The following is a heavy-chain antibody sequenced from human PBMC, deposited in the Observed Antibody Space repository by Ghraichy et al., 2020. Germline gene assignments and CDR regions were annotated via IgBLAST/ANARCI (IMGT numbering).Heavy chain of an antibody. CDR3: ARERPFGDRYYYFYMDV. V-gene: IGHV4-4*02. J-gene: IGHJ6*03. D-gene: IGHD3-10*01. Sequence: SETLSLTCAVSGDFIDSTNWWTWVRQPPGKGLEWIGEIHSTGSTNYNPSLKSRVTMSVDRSKNQFSLKMTSVTAADTAVYYCARERPFGDRYYYFYMDVWGKGTTVTVSS. CDR1: GDFIDSTNW. CDR2: IHSTGST.